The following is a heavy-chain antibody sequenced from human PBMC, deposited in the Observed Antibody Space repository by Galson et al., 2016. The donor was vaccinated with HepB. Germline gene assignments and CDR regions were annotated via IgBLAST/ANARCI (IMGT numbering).Heavy chain of an antibody. CDR1: GFTVSSYA. CDR2: ISSNGNST. CDR3: LRGDY. Sequence: SLRLSCAVFGFTVSSYAMHWVRQAPGKGLEYVSAISSNGNSTYYADSVRGRFTISRDNSKNTLYLQMSSLRAEDTAVYYCLRGDYWGQGTLVTVSS. J-gene: IGHJ4*02. V-gene: IGHV3-64D*06. D-gene: IGHD3-10*01.